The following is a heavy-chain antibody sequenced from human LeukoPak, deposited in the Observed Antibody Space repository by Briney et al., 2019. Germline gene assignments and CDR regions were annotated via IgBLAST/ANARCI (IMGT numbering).Heavy chain of an antibody. Sequence: ASVGVSCKASGYTFTDYYIHLVRQAPGPALEWMGWINPNSGDTKYPQNFQDRVTMTRDTSTTTAYMDLTRLKSEDTAVYYCARSERRLDISHYYYPMDVWGQGTTVTVSS. J-gene: IGHJ6*02. CDR3: ARSERRLDISHYYYPMDV. D-gene: IGHD1-1*01. CDR1: GYTFTDYY. CDR2: INPNSGDT. V-gene: IGHV1-2*02.